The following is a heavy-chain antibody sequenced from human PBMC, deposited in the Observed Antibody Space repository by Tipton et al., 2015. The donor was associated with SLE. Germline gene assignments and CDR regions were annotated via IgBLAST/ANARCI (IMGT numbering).Heavy chain of an antibody. CDR3: AREGNYYDSSGLFDYWYFDL. CDR2: ISRSSSYI. V-gene: IGHV3-21*03. CDR1: GFTFSSYS. J-gene: IGHJ2*01. D-gene: IGHD3-22*01. Sequence: GSLRLSCAASGFTFSSYSMNWVRQAPGKGLEWVSSISRSSSYIYYADSVKGRFTISRDNAKNSLYLQMNSLRAEDTAVYYCAREGNYYDSSGLFDYWYFDLWGRGTLVTVSS.